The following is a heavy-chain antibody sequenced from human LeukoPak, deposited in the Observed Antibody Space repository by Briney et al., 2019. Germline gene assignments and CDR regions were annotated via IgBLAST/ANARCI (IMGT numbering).Heavy chain of an antibody. CDR2: INHSGST. J-gene: IGHJ4*02. CDR1: GGSFSGYY. CDR3: AGSGSYYGKPFDY. V-gene: IGHV4-34*01. Sequence: SETLSLTRAVYGGSFSGYYWSWIRQPPGKGLEWIGEINHSGSTNYNPSLKSRVTISVDTSKNQFSLKLSSVTAADTAVYYCAGSGSYYGKPFDYWGQGTLVTVSS. D-gene: IGHD3-10*01.